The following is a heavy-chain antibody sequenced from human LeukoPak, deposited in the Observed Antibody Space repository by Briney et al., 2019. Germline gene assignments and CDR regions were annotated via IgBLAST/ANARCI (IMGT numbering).Heavy chain of an antibody. CDR1: GFTFSSYG. J-gene: IGHJ4*01. CDR3: ARILAGYVDY. V-gene: IGHV3-23*01. CDR2: ISGSGGST. D-gene: IGHD3-3*01. Sequence: GGSLRLSCAASGFTFSSYGMSWVRQAPGKGLEWVSAISGSGGSTYYADSVKGRFTISRDNAKNSLYLQMNSLRAEDTAVYYCARILAGYVDYWGQEPWSPSPQ.